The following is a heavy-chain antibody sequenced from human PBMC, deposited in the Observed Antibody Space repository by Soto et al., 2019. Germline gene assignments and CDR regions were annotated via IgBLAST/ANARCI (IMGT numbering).Heavy chain of an antibody. Sequence: GGSRRRSCAASGFTFSSYAMSWVRQAPGKGLEWVSAISAGAVATNYADSVKGRFTSSRDNSKNTRYLQMNSLRAEDTAVYYCAKGRERSGYYRPLDYWGRGALVAVCS. J-gene: IGHJ4*02. CDR3: AKGRERSGYYRPLDY. V-gene: IGHV3-23*01. CDR1: GFTFSSYA. CDR2: ISAGAVAT. D-gene: IGHD3-22*01.